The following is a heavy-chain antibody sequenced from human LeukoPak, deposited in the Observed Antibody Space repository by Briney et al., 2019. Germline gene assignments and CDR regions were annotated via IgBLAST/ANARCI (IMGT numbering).Heavy chain of an antibody. D-gene: IGHD3-22*01. V-gene: IGHV3-23*01. CDR2: ICANGGTT. CDR3: AKSREWPYYYSSGYYTFDY. J-gene: IGHJ4*02. Sequence: GGSLRLSCAASGYSVSTYTMSWVRQAPGKGLEWVSGICANGGTTYYADSVKGRVTISRDNSPNTLCLCMCSVRAEDTRVYFCAKSREWPYYYSSGYYTFDYWGQGTLVTVSS. CDR1: GYSVSTYT.